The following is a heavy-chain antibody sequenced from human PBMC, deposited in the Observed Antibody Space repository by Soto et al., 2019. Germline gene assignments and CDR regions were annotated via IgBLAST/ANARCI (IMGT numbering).Heavy chain of an antibody. V-gene: IGHV4-31*03. CDR3: ASNRYCSSTSCYIGGYYYYYMDV. D-gene: IGHD2-2*02. CDR2: IYYSGST. Sequence: SETLSLTCTFSGGSISSGGYYWSWIRQHPGKGLEWIGYIYYSGSTYYNPSLKGRVTISVDTSKNQFSLKLSSVTAADTAVYYCASNRYCSSTSCYIGGYYYYYMDVWGKGTTVTVSS. J-gene: IGHJ6*03. CDR1: GGSISSGGYY.